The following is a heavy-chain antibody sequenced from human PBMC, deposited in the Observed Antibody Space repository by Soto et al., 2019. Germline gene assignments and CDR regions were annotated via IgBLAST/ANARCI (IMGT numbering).Heavy chain of an antibody. CDR1: GASISDYY. Sequence: SETLSLTCTVSGASISDYYWSWIRQPAGQALEWIGRVYVTGTTYFNPSLKSRVTMSVDTSNNQVSLKLSSVTAADSAIYYCARDGDYTSGWYSFDSWGPGTLVTVSS. V-gene: IGHV4-4*07. CDR2: VYVTGTT. CDR3: ARDGDYTSGWYSFDS. D-gene: IGHD6-19*01. J-gene: IGHJ5*01.